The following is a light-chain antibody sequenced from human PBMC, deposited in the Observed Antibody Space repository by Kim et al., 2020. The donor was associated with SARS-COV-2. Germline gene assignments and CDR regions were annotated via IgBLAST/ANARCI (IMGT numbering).Light chain of an antibody. V-gene: IGKV1-5*01. CDR2: AVS. J-gene: IGKJ4*01. Sequence: TLSASVVDTVPIACRASQSITSGLAWYPQKPGKAPKLLIYAVSNLDSGVPPRFSGSGSGTQFSLTIRCLQPDDFATYYCQQHNGYFGGGTKVDIK. CDR3: QQHNGY. CDR1: QSITSG.